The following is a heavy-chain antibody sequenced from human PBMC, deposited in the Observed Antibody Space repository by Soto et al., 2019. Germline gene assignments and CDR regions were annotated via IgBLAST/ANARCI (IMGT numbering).Heavy chain of an antibody. CDR2: IIPMFGTA. J-gene: IGHJ6*02. CDR3: ARRYCISTSCHYYGMDV. V-gene: IGHV1-69*12. Sequence: QVQLVQSGAEVKKPGSSVKVSCKASGGTFSTYTINWVRQAPGQGLEWMGGIIPMFGTANYAQKFQGRVTIPADESTSTAYMELSSLRSADTAVYYCARRYCISTSCHYYGMDVWGQGTTVTVSS. CDR1: GGTFSTYT. D-gene: IGHD2-2*01.